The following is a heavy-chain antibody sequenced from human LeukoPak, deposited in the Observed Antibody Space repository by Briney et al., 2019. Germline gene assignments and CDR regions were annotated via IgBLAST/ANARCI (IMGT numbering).Heavy chain of an antibody. CDR3: ARLYSSSLGRVFDY. CDR1: GGSISSSNW. Sequence: SETLSLTCAVSGGSISSSNWWSWVRQPPGKGLEWIGEIYQSGSTNCNPSLRSRVTISVDKSKNQFSLKLTSVTAADTAVYYCARLYSSSLGRVFDYWGQGTLVTVSS. V-gene: IGHV4-4*02. CDR2: IYQSGST. D-gene: IGHD4-11*01. J-gene: IGHJ4*02.